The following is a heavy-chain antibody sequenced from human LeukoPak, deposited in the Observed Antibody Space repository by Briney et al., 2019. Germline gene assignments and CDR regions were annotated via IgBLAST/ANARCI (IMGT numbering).Heavy chain of an antibody. J-gene: IGHJ4*02. D-gene: IGHD3-22*01. CDR2: IYWDDEK. CDR3: VHRPPFDSSGYLPDY. Sequence: SGPTLVKPTQTLTLTCTFSGFSLSTSGVGVGWIRQPPGKALEWLALIYWDDEKRYSPSLKSRLTITKDTSENQVVLIMTNMDPADTGRYSCVHRPPFDSSGYLPDYWGQGTLVTVSS. V-gene: IGHV2-5*02. CDR1: GFSLSTSGVG.